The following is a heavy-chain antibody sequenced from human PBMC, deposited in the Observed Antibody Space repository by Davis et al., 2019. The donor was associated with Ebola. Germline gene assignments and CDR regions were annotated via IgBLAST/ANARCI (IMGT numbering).Heavy chain of an antibody. D-gene: IGHD3-3*01. CDR1: GFTFSSYS. CDR3: AKDIGNYDFWSGYWDY. V-gene: IGHV3-21*04. J-gene: IGHJ4*02. CDR2: ISSSSSYI. Sequence: GGSLRLSCAASGFTFSSYSMNWVRQAPGKGLEWVSSISSSSSYIYYADSVKGRFTISRDNAKNSLYLQMNSLRAEDTALYYCAKDIGNYDFWSGYWDYWGQGTLVTVSS.